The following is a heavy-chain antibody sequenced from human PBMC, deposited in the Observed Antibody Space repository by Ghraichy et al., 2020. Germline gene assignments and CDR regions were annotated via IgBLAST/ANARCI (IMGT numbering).Heavy chain of an antibody. Sequence: GGSLRLSCAASGFTFHDFTMHWVRQAPGKGLEWVSLIDRDGRTYYADSVKGRFTISRDNSKNALYLQMNYMRTEDAALYYCAKEAIGGVLAFDVWGQGTVVTVSS. CDR1: GFTFHDFT. V-gene: IGHV3-43*01. J-gene: IGHJ3*01. D-gene: IGHD3-16*01. CDR3: AKEAIGGVLAFDV. CDR2: IDRDGRT.